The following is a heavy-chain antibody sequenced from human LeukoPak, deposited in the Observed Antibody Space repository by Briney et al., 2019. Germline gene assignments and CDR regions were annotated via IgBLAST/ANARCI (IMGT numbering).Heavy chain of an antibody. V-gene: IGHV4-59*01. D-gene: IGHD3-3*01. CDR3: ARGITIFGVVLPKYYFDY. CDR1: GGSISSYY. CDR2: IYYSGST. J-gene: IGHJ4*02. Sequence: SETLSLTCTVSGGSISSYYWSWIRQPPGKGLEWIGYIYYSGSTNYNPSLKSRVTISVDTSKNQFSLKLSSVNAADTAVYYCARGITIFGVVLPKYYFDYWGQGTLVTVSS.